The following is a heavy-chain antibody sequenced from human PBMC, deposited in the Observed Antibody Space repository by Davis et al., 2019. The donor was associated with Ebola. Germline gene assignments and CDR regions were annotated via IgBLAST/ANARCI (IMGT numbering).Heavy chain of an antibody. Sequence: GESLKISCAASGFTFSGSAMHWVRQASGKGLEWVGRIRSKANSYATAYAASVKGRFTISRDDSKNTAYLQMNSLKTEDTAVYYCTTDFYGDFYYYYGMDVWGQGTTVTVSS. J-gene: IGHJ6*02. CDR2: IRSKANSYAT. CDR3: TTDFYGDFYYYYGMDV. D-gene: IGHD4-17*01. V-gene: IGHV3-73*01. CDR1: GFTFSGSA.